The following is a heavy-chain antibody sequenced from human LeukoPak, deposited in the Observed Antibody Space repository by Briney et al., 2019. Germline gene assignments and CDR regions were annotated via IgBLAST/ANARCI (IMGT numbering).Heavy chain of an antibody. J-gene: IGHJ4*02. D-gene: IGHD6-13*01. CDR2: ISGSGGST. Sequence: GGSLRLSCAASGFTFNTYAMSWVRQAPGKGLEWVSSISGSGGSTFYADSVKGRFTIPRDNSKNTLYLQMNSLRAEDTAVYYCAKDLSDSSRVPGDYWGQGTLVTVSS. CDR3: AKDLSDSSRVPGDY. CDR1: GFTFNTYA. V-gene: IGHV3-23*01.